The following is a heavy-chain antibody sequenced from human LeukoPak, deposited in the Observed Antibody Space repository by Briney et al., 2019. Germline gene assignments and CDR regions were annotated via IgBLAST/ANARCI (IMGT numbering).Heavy chain of an antibody. CDR2: IHPSTGNP. CDR1: GYTFTNYA. CDR3: ARAVRSLGGLSLPDF. J-gene: IGHJ4*02. Sequence: ASVKVSCKAPGYTFTNYAMNWVRQAAGQGLERMGWIHPSTGNPTYAQGFTGRFVFSLDTSVSTTYLQIRSLKAEDTAVYYCARAVRSLGGLSLPDFWGQGTLVTVSS. D-gene: IGHD3-16*02. V-gene: IGHV7-4-1*02.